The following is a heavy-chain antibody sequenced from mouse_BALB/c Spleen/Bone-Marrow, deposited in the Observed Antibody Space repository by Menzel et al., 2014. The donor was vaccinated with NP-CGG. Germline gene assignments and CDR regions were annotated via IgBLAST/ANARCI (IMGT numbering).Heavy chain of an antibody. Sequence: DVQLQESGGGLVQPGGSLKLSCAASGFVFSRYWMSWVRQAPGKGLEWIGEINPESSTINYTPSLKDKFIISRDNAKNTLYLRMSKVRSEDTALYYCARLNYYGNLFVWGAGTTVTVSS. CDR2: INPESSTI. CDR1: GFVFSRYW. CDR3: ARLNYYGNLFV. J-gene: IGHJ1*01. D-gene: IGHD1-2*01. V-gene: IGHV4-1*02.